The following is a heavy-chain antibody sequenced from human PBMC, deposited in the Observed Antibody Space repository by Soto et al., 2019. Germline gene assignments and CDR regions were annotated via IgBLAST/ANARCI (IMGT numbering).Heavy chain of an antibody. Sequence: GPEVKKPGASVKVSCKTSGYTFSRYGISWVRQAPGQGLEWMGWISGYNGDTNYAQKVQGRVTMTIDTSTYTAYMELRSLTSDHTAIYYCAKNGQPPYYYYGMDVWGQGTTVTVSS. CDR1: GYTFSRYG. D-gene: IGHD2-8*01. CDR2: ISGYNGDT. CDR3: AKNGQPPYYYYGMDV. J-gene: IGHJ6*02. V-gene: IGHV1-18*01.